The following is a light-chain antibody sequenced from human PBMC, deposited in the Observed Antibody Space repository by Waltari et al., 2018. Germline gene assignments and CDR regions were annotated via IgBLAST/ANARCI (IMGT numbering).Light chain of an antibody. Sequence: QSALTQPASVSGSPGQSITISCTGTSSDVGGYKYVSWYQHHPGKAPKLMLYDVRKRPSWVSNRFSGSKSGNTAHLTISGLQSEDEADYYCTSYTSSSSSAYVVFGGGTKLTVL. V-gene: IGLV2-14*03. CDR3: TSYTSSSSSAYVV. J-gene: IGLJ2*01. CDR2: DVR. CDR1: SSDVGGYKY.